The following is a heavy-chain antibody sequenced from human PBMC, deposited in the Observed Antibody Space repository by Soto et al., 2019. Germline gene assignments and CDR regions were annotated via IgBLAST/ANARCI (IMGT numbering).Heavy chain of an antibody. J-gene: IGHJ6*03. V-gene: IGHV1-8*01. CDR2: MNPNSGNT. D-gene: IGHD3-3*01. CDR3: ARAHDFWSGYSYTFDYYYYMDV. CDR1: GYTFPSYD. Sequence: ASVKVSCKASGYTFPSYDINWVRQATGQGLEWMGWMNPNSGNTGYAQKFQGRVTMTRNTSISTAYMELSSLRSEDTAVYYCARAHDFWSGYSYTFDYYYYMDVWGKGTTVTVSS.